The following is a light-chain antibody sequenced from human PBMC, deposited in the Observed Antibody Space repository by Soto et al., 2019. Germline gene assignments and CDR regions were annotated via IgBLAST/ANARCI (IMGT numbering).Light chain of an antibody. CDR2: AAS. Sequence: DIQMTQSPSSLSASVGDRVTITCRASQSISTYLNWYQQKPGNAPKLLIYAASSLQGGVPSSFSGRGSGTDFTLTISSLQPEDFATYYWQQSYSSPITFGQGTRLENK. V-gene: IGKV1-39*01. CDR1: QSISTY. CDR3: QQSYSSPIT. J-gene: IGKJ5*01.